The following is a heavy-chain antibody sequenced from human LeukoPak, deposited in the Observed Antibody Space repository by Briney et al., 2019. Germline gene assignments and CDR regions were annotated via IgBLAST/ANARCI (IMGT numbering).Heavy chain of an antibody. CDR2: IYSGDTT. D-gene: IGHD3-16*02. Sequence: GGSLRLSCAASGFIVSNNHINWIRQAPGKGLEWVSIIYSGDTTYYSDSVKGRFILSSDNSKNTLYLQMNSLRAEDTAVYYCAAQKRGSYRPYYFDYWGQGALVTVSS. V-gene: IGHV3-66*01. CDR3: AAQKRGSYRPYYFDY. J-gene: IGHJ4*02. CDR1: GFIVSNNH.